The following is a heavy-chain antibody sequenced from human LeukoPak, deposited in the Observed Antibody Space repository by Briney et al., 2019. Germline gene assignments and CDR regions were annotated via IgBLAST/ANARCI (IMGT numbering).Heavy chain of an antibody. V-gene: IGHV3-66*01. D-gene: IGHD5-18*01. CDR1: GFTVSSNY. J-gene: IGHJ4*02. Sequence: AGGSLRLSCAASGFTVSSNYMSWVRQAPGKGLEWVSVIYSGGSTYYADSVKGRFTISRDNSKNTLYLQMNSLRAEDTAVYYCARDPLGYSYESSPDYWGQGTLVTVSS. CDR3: ARDPLGYSYESSPDY. CDR2: IYSGGST.